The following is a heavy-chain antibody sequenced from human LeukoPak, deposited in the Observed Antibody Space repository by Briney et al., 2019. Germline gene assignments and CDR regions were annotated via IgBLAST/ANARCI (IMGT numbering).Heavy chain of an antibody. CDR1: GGTFSSYA. CDR2: IIPIFGTA. CDR3: ASLHFYYDSSQPPPYYFDY. Sequence: SVKVSCKASGGTFSSYAISWVRQAPGQGREWMGRIIPIFGTANYAQKFQGRVTITTDESTSTAYMELSSLRSEDTAVYYCASLHFYYDSSQPPPYYFDYWGQGTLVTVSS. V-gene: IGHV1-69*05. J-gene: IGHJ4*02. D-gene: IGHD3-22*01.